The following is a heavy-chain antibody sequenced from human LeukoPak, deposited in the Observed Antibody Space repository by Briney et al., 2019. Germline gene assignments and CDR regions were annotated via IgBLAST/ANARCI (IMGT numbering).Heavy chain of an antibody. CDR3: ARVKGVVTAILDY. V-gene: IGHV4-59*01. CDR1: GGSISSYY. J-gene: IGHJ4*02. CDR2: IYYSGST. Sequence: SETLSLTCTVSGGSISSYYWSWIRQPPGKGLEWIGYIYYSGSTNYNPSLKSRVTFSVDTSKNQFSLKLISVTAADTAVYYCARVKGVVTAILDYWGQGTLVTVSS. D-gene: IGHD2-21*02.